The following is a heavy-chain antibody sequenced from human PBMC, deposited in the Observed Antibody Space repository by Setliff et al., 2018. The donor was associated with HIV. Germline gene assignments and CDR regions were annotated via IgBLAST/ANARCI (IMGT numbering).Heavy chain of an antibody. D-gene: IGHD3-3*01. CDR2: IKQDGSDK. V-gene: IGHV3-7*01. Sequence: PSETLSLTCTVSGGSISSHYWSWVRQAPGKGLEWVAKIKQDGSDKYYVDSVKGRFTISRDNAKNSLYLQMNSLRDEDTAVYYCVKDVLKFWSGSGALDFWGPGTLVTVSS. CDR3: VKDVLKFWSGSGALDF. CDR1: GGSISSHY. J-gene: IGHJ4*02.